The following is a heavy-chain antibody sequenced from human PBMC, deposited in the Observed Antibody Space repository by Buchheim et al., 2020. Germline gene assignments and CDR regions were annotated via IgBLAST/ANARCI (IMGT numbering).Heavy chain of an antibody. Sequence: QLQLQESGSGLVKPSQTLSLTCAVSGGSISSGGYSWSWIRQPPGKGLEWIGYIYHSGSTYYNPSLKSRVTISVDRSKNQFSLKLSSVTAADTAVYYCARGRGYCSSTSCWVYYYYYGMDVWGQGTT. CDR1: GGSISSGGYS. J-gene: IGHJ6*02. D-gene: IGHD2-2*01. CDR3: ARGRGYCSSTSCWVYYYYYGMDV. V-gene: IGHV4-30-2*01. CDR2: IYHSGST.